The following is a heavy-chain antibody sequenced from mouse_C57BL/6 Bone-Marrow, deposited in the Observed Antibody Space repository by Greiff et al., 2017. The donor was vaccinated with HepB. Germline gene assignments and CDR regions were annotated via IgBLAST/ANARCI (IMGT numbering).Heavy chain of an antibody. Sequence: VQLQQSGADLARPGASVKLSCKASGYTFTSYTMHWVNQRPGQGLEWIGYINPSSGYTKYNQKFKDKATLTADTSSSTAYMQLSSLTSEDSAVYYCARGLVFDDWGQGATLTGSS. D-gene: IGHD4-1*01. CDR2: INPSSGYT. V-gene: IGHV1-4*01. J-gene: IGHJ2*01. CDR1: GYTFTSYT. CDR3: ARGLVFDD.